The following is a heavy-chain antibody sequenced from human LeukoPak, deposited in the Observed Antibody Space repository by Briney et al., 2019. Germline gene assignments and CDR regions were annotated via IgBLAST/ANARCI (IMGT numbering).Heavy chain of an antibody. CDR2: ITSGSSPI. CDR1: GFTFRSYS. Sequence: GGSLRLSCAASGFTFRSYSMNWVRQAPGKGLEWVSYITSGSSPIYYADSVKGRFTISRDNAKNSLYLQMNSLRDEDTAVYYCARRAYGDDSFDYWGLGTLVTVSS. V-gene: IGHV3-48*02. CDR3: ARRAYGDDSFDY. D-gene: IGHD4-17*01. J-gene: IGHJ4*02.